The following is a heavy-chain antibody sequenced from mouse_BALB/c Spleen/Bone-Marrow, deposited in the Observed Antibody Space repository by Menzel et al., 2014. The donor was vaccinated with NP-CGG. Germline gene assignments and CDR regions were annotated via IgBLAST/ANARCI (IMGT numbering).Heavy chain of an antibody. D-gene: IGHD2-1*01. CDR3: AREDYGKGFAY. CDR1: GYAFTSYN. J-gene: IGHJ3*01. V-gene: IGHV1S135*01. Sequence: EVQLQQSGPELVKPGASVKVSCKASGYAFTSYNMYWVKQSHGKSLEWIGHIDPFNGGTSYNQKFKGEATLTVDKSASTAYMHLNSLTSEDSAVYYCAREDYGKGFAYWGQGTLVTVSA. CDR2: IDPFNGGT.